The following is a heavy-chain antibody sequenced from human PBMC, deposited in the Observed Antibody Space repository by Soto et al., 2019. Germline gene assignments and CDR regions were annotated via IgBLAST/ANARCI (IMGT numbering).Heavy chain of an antibody. D-gene: IGHD6-6*01. CDR1: GFTFSSYA. Sequence: EVPLLESGGGLVQPGESLRLSCAASGFTFSSYAMSWVRQAPGKGLEWVSVISGSDDSTYYADSVKGRFTISRDNSKNTLYLQMNSLRAEDTAVYYCAKRCSSSTFDYWRQGTLVTVS. CDR3: AKRCSSSTFDY. CDR2: ISGSDDST. V-gene: IGHV3-23*01. J-gene: IGHJ4*02.